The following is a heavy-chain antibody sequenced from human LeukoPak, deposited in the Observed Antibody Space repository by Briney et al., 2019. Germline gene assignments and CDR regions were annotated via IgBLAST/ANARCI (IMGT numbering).Heavy chain of an antibody. Sequence: GASVKVSCKASGYTFTGHFMHWVRQAPGQGLEWMGSINPNSGGANSAQKFQGRVTMTRDTSISTAYMELSGLTSDDTAVYYCARPRSCRDAMDVWGQGSTVTVSS. J-gene: IGHJ6*02. D-gene: IGHD2-15*01. CDR2: INPNSGGA. V-gene: IGHV1-2*02. CDR1: GYTFTGHF. CDR3: ARPRSCRDAMDV.